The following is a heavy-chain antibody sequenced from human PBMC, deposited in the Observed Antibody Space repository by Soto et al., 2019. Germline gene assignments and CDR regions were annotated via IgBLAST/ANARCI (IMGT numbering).Heavy chain of an antibody. Sequence: LRLSCAASGFTFSSYGVHWVRQAPGKGLEWVAVIWYDGSNKYYADSVKGRFTISRDNSKNTLYLQMNSLRAEDTAVYYCAREYSSSSGLGYWGQGTLVTVSS. D-gene: IGHD6-6*01. CDR1: GFTFSSYG. V-gene: IGHV3-33*08. CDR2: IWYDGSNK. CDR3: AREYSSSSGLGY. J-gene: IGHJ4*02.